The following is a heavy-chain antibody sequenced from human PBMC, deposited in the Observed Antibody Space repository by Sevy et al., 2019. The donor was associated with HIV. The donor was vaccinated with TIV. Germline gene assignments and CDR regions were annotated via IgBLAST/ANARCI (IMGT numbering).Heavy chain of an antibody. CDR2: INPNSGGT. D-gene: IGHD3-16*02. Sequence: ASVKVSCKASGYTFTGYYMHWVRQAPGQGLEWMGWINPNSGGTNYAQKFQGRVTMTRGTSISTAYMELSRLRSDDTAVYYCARDFSDDYVWGSYHDYWGQGTLVTVSS. V-gene: IGHV1-2*02. CDR3: ARDFSDDYVWGSYHDY. J-gene: IGHJ4*02. CDR1: GYTFTGYY.